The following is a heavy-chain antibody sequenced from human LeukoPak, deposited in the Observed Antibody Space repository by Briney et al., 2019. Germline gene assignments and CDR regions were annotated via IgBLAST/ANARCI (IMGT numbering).Heavy chain of an antibody. V-gene: IGHV3-48*04. D-gene: IGHD7-27*01. CDR3: ARDNNWGFDY. CDR2: IRGSRSGLGSGM. J-gene: IGHJ4*02. CDR1: GFIFSDYS. Sequence: GGSLRLSCAASGFIFSDYSMNWVRQAPGKGLEWISNIRGSRSGLGSGMYCADSERGRFTISRDDAKNSLYLQMSSLRAEDTAFYYCARDNNWGFDYWGQGALVTVSS.